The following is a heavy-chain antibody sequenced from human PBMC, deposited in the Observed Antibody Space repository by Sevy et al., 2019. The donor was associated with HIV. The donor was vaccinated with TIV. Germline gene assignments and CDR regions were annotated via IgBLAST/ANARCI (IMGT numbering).Heavy chain of an antibody. V-gene: IGHV3-53*01. Sequence: GGSLRLSCAASGFTVSSNYMSWVRQAPGKGLEWVSVIYSGGSTYYADSVKGRFTISRDNSKNTLYLQMNSLRAEDTAVYYCARDLNYYGMDVWGQGTTVTVSS. CDR2: IYSGGST. CDR3: ARDLNYYGMDV. CDR1: GFTVSSNY. J-gene: IGHJ6*02.